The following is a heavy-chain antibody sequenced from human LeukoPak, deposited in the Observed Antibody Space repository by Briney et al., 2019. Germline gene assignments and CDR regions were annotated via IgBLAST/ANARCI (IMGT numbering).Heavy chain of an antibody. CDR1: GFTFSSYA. J-gene: IGHJ3*01. CDR2: ISGSGGST. CDR3: AKLYAGDDAFDV. Sequence: GGSLRLSCTASGFTFSSYAMSWVRQAPGKGPERVSAISGSGGSTYYADSVKGRFTTPGDNTKNTPHLQMNSPRAEDTAAHYCAKLYAGDDAFDVWGQGTMVTVSS. D-gene: IGHD3-10*01. V-gene: IGHV3-23*01.